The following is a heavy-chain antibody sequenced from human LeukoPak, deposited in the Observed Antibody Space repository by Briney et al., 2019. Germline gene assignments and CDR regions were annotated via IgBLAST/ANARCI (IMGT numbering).Heavy chain of an antibody. J-gene: IGHJ4*02. CDR1: GFTFGSYA. CDR2: ISYDGSNK. Sequence: GGSLRLSCAASGFTFGSYAMHWVRQAPGKGLEWVAVISYDGSNKYYADSVKGRFTISRDNSKNTLYLQMNSLRAEDTAVYYCARELLLDLSYFDYWGQGTLVTVSS. D-gene: IGHD2-15*01. V-gene: IGHV3-30-3*01. CDR3: ARELLLDLSYFDY.